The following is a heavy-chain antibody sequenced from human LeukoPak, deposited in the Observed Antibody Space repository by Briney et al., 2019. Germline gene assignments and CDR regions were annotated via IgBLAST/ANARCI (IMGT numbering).Heavy chain of an antibody. D-gene: IGHD5-12*01. V-gene: IGHV3-48*01. CDR1: GFTFSSYS. CDR3: ASGAEGYVFDP. J-gene: IGHJ5*02. CDR2: ISSSSGTI. Sequence: PGGSLRLSCAASGFTFSSYSMTWVRQAPGKGLEWVSYISSSSGTIYYADSVKGRFTISRDNAKNSLYLQVNSLRAEDTAVYYCASGAEGYVFDPWGQGTLVTVSS.